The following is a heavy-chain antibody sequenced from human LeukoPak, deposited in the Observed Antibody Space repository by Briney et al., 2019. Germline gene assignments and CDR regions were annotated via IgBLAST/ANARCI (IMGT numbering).Heavy chain of an antibody. CDR1: GFTFSNYG. V-gene: IGHV3-30*02. J-gene: IGHJ4*01. CDR3: AKDSMRIVVFITGKGTEFDH. Sequence: PGGSLRLSCAASGFTFSNYGMHWVRQAPGKGLEWVAFIRYDGSNKYYADSVKGRFTMSRDNSKNTLYLQMNSLRAKDTAVYYCAKDSMRIVVFITGKGTEFDHWGRGATVTVSS. CDR2: IRYDGSNK. D-gene: IGHD3-22*01.